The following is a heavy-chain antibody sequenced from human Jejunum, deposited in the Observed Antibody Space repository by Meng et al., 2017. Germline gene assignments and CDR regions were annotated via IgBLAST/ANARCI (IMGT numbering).Heavy chain of an antibody. CDR3: ARDFFWGISVAGTWLEY. J-gene: IGHJ4*02. CDR2: INPNSGVT. D-gene: IGHD6-19*01. V-gene: IGHV1-2*06. CDR1: AYTFNDYH. Sequence: ASVKVSCKASAYTFNDYHMHWVRQAPRQGLEWMGRINPNSGVTNFAQKFQGRVILTRDTSINTAYMELTSLRFDDTAVYYCARDFFWGISVAGTWLEYWGQGTLVTVSS.